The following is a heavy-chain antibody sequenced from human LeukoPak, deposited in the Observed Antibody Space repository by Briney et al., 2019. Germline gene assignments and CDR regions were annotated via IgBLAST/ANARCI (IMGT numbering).Heavy chain of an antibody. CDR1: GGSISSYY. CDR2: IYYSGST. D-gene: IGHD5-12*01. J-gene: IGHJ4*02. CDR3: ARGDSGYAYFDY. V-gene: IGHV4-59*01. Sequence: SETLSLTCTVSGGSISSYYWSWIRQPPGKGLEWIGYIYYSGSTNYNPSLKSRVTISVDTSKNQFSLKLSSVTAADTAVYYCARGDSGYAYFDYWGQGTLVTVSS.